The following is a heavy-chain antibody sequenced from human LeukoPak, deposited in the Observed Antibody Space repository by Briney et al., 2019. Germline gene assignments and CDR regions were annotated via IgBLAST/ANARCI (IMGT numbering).Heavy chain of an antibody. CDR1: GGSFSGYY. V-gene: IGHV4-34*12. Sequence: SETLSLTCAVYGGSFSGYYWSWIRQPPGKGLEWIGEIVHSGNTKYNPSLKSRVTMSGDTSKNQFSLKLSSVTAADTAVYYCARLAARRGYYYYGMDVWGQGTTVTVSS. D-gene: IGHD3-10*01. CDR2: IVHSGNT. CDR3: ARLAARRGYYYYGMDV. J-gene: IGHJ6*02.